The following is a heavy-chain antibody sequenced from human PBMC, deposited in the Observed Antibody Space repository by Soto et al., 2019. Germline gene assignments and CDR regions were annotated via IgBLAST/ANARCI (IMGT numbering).Heavy chain of an antibody. Sequence: KTSETLSLTCTVSGGSISSYYWSWIRQPAGKGLEWIGRIYTSGSTNYNPSLKSRVTMSVDTSKNQFSLKLSSVTAADTAVYYCARVGKLELQGGVFDIWGQGTMVTVSS. J-gene: IGHJ3*02. CDR3: ARVGKLELQGGVFDI. CDR2: IYTSGST. D-gene: IGHD1-7*01. CDR1: GGSISSYY. V-gene: IGHV4-4*07.